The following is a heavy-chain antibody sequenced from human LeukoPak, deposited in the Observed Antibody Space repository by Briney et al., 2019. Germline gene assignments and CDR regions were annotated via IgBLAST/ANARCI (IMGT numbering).Heavy chain of an antibody. CDR3: AKESFSSGWYGGWFDP. V-gene: IGHV3-43D*03. J-gene: IGHJ5*02. CDR2: ISWDGGST. Sequence: GGSLRLSCAASGFTFDDYAMHWVRQAPGKGLEWVSLISWDGGSTYYADSVKGRFTISRDNSKNSLYLQMNSLRAEDTALYYCAKESFSSGWYGGWFDPWGQGTLVTVSS. CDR1: GFTFDDYA. D-gene: IGHD6-19*01.